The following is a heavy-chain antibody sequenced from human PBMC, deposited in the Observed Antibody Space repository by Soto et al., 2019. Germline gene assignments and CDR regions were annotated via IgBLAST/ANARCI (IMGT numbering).Heavy chain of an antibody. J-gene: IGHJ4*02. CDR3: ARDSPIGSTFSGYDAIDY. Sequence: QVQLVQSGAEVKKPGSSVKVSCKASGGAFTNDIITWVRQAPGQGLEWMGRIIPLLDITNYAQKLQGRVTITAXKXTXTXXMELNSLISEDTAVYYCARDSPIGSTFSGYDAIDYWGQGTLVTVSS. D-gene: IGHD5-12*01. CDR2: IIPLLDIT. CDR1: GGAFTNDI. V-gene: IGHV1-69*08.